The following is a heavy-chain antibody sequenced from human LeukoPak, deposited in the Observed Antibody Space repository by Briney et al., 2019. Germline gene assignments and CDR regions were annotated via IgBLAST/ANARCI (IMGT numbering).Heavy chain of an antibody. CDR1: GGSFSGYY. CDR2: INHSGST. J-gene: IGHJ4*02. Sequence: SETLSLTCAVYGGSFSGYYWSWIRHPPGKGLEWIGEINHSGSTNYNPSLKSRVTISVDTSKNQFSLKLSSVTAADTAVYYCARGRSPTYYYDSSGYSFDYWGQGTLVTVSS. D-gene: IGHD3-22*01. V-gene: IGHV4-34*01. CDR3: ARGRSPTYYYDSSGYSFDY.